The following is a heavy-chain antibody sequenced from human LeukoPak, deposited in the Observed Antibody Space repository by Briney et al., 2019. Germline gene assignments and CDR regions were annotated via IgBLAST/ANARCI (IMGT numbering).Heavy chain of an antibody. Sequence: GGSLRLPCAASGFSFNTHTLAWVRQAPGTGLEWVSYISGSTTVIHYADSVKGRFTISRDNAKNSLYLQMSSLKVEDTAIYYCARGLYYMDVWGNGTTVTVSS. J-gene: IGHJ6*03. CDR1: GFSFNTHT. CDR2: ISGSTTVI. V-gene: IGHV3-48*01. CDR3: ARGLYYMDV.